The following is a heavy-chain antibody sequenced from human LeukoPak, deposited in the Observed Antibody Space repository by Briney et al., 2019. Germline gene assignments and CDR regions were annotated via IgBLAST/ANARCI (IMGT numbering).Heavy chain of an antibody. Sequence: GALVRASCKAAVSAFIDYYIHWGRQARRQRLEWMGWINPNSAGTNYAQKFQCRVTMSMDTSISTAYMEMSRLRSDDTAVSYCARVLPGYCSGGSCSNSPFDYWGQGTLVTVSS. V-gene: IGHV1-2*02. CDR2: INPNSAGT. J-gene: IGHJ4*02. CDR3: ARVLPGYCSGGSCSNSPFDY. CDR1: VSAFIDYY. D-gene: IGHD2-15*01.